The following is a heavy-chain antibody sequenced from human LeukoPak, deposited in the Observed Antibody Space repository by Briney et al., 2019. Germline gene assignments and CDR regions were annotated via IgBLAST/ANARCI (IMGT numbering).Heavy chain of an antibody. J-gene: IGHJ4*02. V-gene: IGHV4-34*01. CDR3: ARGAGGPDY. D-gene: IGHD3-16*01. CDR1: GGSFSGYY. Sequence: PSETLSLTCAVYGGSFSGYYWSWIRQPPGKGLEWIGEINHSGSTNYNPSLKSRVTISVDTSKNQFSLKLSSVTAADTAIYYCARGAGGPDYWGPGTLVTVSS. CDR2: INHSGST.